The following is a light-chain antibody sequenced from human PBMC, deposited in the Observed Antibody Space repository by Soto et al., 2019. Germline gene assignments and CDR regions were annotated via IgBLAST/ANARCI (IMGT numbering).Light chain of an antibody. J-gene: IGKJ2*01. Sequence: DVQMTQSPSSLSASVGDRITLTCRASQTIHSYLHWYQFKPGKAPQLLIQSASSLHSGVPSRFSGSGSGTEFTLTISSLQSEDFAVYYCQQYENWPYTFGQGTKLEI. V-gene: IGKV1-39*01. CDR3: QQYENWPYT. CDR2: SAS. CDR1: QTIHSY.